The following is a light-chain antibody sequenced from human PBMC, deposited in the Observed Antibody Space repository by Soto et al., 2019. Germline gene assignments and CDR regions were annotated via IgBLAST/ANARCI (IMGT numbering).Light chain of an antibody. Sequence: QSALTQPASVSGSPGQSITISCTGTSSDVGAYNYVSWYQQHPGRAPKLMIYEVSSRPSGVSNRFSGSKSDNTASLTISGLQAEEEADYYCISYTSRRIYVFGTGTKVTVL. J-gene: IGLJ1*01. CDR3: ISYTSRRIYV. V-gene: IGLV2-14*01. CDR2: EVS. CDR1: SSDVGAYNY.